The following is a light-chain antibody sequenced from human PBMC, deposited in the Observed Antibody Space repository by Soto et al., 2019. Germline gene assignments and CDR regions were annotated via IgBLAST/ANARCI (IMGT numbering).Light chain of an antibody. CDR2: WAS. Sequence: DFVMTQSPDSLAVSLGERATINCKSSPSVLFSYDNKNYLAWYQQKPGQPPKLLISWASTRESGVPDRFSGGGSRTDFTLTSSSLQAEDVAVYYCQQYYNTPVTFGQGTKVEVK. V-gene: IGKV4-1*01. CDR3: QQYYNTPVT. J-gene: IGKJ1*01. CDR1: PSVLFSYDNKNY.